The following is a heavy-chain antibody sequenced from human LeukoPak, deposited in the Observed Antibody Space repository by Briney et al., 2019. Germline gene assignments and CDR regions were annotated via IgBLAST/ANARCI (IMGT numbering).Heavy chain of an antibody. CDR3: ASGSVVGANYVDY. CDR2: IIPILGIA. CDR1: GGTFSSYA. V-gene: IGHV1-69*04. D-gene: IGHD1-26*01. Sequence: SVKVSCKASGGTFSSYAISWVRQAPGQGLEWMGRIIPILGIANCAQKFQGRVTITADKSTSTAYMELSSLRSEDTAVYYCASGSVVGANYVDYWGQGTLVTVSS. J-gene: IGHJ4*02.